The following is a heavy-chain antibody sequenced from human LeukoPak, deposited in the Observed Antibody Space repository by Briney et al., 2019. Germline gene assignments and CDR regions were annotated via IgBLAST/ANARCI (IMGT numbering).Heavy chain of an antibody. CDR2: VYTSGST. V-gene: IGHV4-4*07. J-gene: IGHJ3*02. Sequence: SETLSLTCSVSGGSISGYYWTWIRQPAGKGLEWIGRVYTSGSTRYNPSLKTRLTMSVDTSKNQFSLKLSSVTAADTAVYYCARLITGTTTAFDIWGQGTMVTVSS. CDR1: GGSISGYY. CDR3: ARLITGTTTAFDI. D-gene: IGHD1-7*01.